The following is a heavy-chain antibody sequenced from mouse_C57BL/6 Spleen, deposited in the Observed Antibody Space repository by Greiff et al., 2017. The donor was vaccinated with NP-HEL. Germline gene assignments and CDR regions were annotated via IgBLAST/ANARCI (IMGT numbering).Heavy chain of an antibody. CDR1: GYTFTSYW. J-gene: IGHJ1*03. CDR3: ARGGLRRGYFDV. Sequence: QVQLQQPGAELVKPGASVKLSCKASGYTFTSYWMQWVKQRPGQGLEWIGEIDPSDSYTNYNQKFKGKATLTVDTSSSTAYMQLSSLTSEDYAVYYCARGGLRRGYFDVWGTGTTVTVSS. V-gene: IGHV1-50*01. D-gene: IGHD2-4*01. CDR2: IDPSDSYT.